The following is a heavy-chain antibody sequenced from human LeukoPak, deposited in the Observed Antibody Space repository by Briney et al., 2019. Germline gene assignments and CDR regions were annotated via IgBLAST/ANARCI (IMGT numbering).Heavy chain of an antibody. CDR2: IYTSGST. J-gene: IGHJ1*01. Sequence: PSETLSLACTVSGGSISSYFWSWIRQPAGKGLEWIGRIYTSGSTNYNPSLRSRVTMSVDTSKNQFSLKLSSVTAADTALYYCARSSGYYFEYFHHWGQGTLVTVSS. V-gene: IGHV4-4*07. CDR3: ARSSGYYFEYFHH. CDR1: GGSISSYF. D-gene: IGHD3-22*01.